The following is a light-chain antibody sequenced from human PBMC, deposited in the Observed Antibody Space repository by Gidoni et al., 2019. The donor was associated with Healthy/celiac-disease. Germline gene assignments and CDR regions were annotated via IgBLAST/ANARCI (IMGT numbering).Light chain of an antibody. CDR2: AAS. J-gene: IGKJ5*01. Sequence: DIQMTQSPSSLSASVGDRVTITCRASQGISNYLAWYQQKPGKVPKLLIYAASTLQSGVPSRFSGSGSGTDFTLTISSRQPEDVATYYCQKYNSALTFGQGTRLEIK. CDR3: QKYNSALT. V-gene: IGKV1-27*01. CDR1: QGISNY.